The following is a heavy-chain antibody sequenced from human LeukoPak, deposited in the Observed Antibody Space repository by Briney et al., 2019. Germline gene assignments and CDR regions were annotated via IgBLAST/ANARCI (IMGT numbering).Heavy chain of an antibody. D-gene: IGHD6-13*01. CDR3: ARGTLGGAAAGTDYFDY. J-gene: IGHJ4*02. Sequence: SETLSLTCAVHGGSFSGYYWSWIRQPPGKGLEWIGEINHSGSTNYNPSLKSRVTISVDTSKNQFSLKLSSVTAADTAVYYCARGTLGGAAAGTDYFDYWGQGTLVTVSS. CDR1: GGSFSGYY. V-gene: IGHV4-34*01. CDR2: INHSGST.